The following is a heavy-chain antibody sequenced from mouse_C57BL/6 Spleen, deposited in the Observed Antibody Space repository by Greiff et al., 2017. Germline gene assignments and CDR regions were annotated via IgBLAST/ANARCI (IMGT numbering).Heavy chain of an antibody. J-gene: IGHJ2*01. CDR1: GYTFTDYN. V-gene: IGHV1-22*01. CDR2: INPNNGGT. D-gene: IGHD1-1*01. Sequence: EVKLQESGPELVKPGASVKMSCKASGYTFTDYNMHWVKQSHGKSLEWIGYINPNNGGTSYNQKFKGKATLTVNKSSSTAYMELRSLTSEDSAVYYCARSYGSSLDYWGQGTTLTVSS. CDR3: ARSYGSSLDY.